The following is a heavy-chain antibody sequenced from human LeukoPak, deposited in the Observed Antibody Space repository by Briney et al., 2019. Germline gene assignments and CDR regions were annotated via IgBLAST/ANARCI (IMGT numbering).Heavy chain of an antibody. CDR1: GYRFPSYW. V-gene: IGHV5-51*01. D-gene: IGHD1-26*01. CDR3: ARHKDSGSYSGNFDY. Sequence: GESLKISCKGSGYRFPSYWIGWVRQMPGKGLEWMGIIYPGDSDTRYSPSFQGQVTISADKSISTAYLQWSSLKASDTAMYYCARHKDSGSYSGNFDYWGQGTLVTVSS. CDR2: IYPGDSDT. J-gene: IGHJ4*02.